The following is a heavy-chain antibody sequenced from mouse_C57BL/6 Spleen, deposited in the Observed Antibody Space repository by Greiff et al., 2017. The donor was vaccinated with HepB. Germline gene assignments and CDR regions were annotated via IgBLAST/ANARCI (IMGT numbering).Heavy chain of an antibody. CDR3: ARGDGYDPYYFDY. J-gene: IGHJ2*01. D-gene: IGHD2-2*01. Sequence: EVQRVESGPGLVKPSQSLSLPCSVTGYSITSGYYWNWIRQFPGNKLEWMGYISYDGSNNYNPSLKNRISITRDTSKNQFFLKLNSVTTEDTATYYCARGDGYDPYYFDYWGQGTTLTVSS. V-gene: IGHV3-6*01. CDR1: GYSITSGYY. CDR2: ISYDGSN.